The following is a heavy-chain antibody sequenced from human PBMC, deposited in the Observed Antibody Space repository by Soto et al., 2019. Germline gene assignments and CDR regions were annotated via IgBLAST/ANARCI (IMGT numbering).Heavy chain of an antibody. CDR2: IYYSGST. Sequence: QVQLQESGPGLVKPSQTLSLTCTVSGGSISSGGYYWSWIRQQPGKGLEWIGYIYYSGSTYDTPALNRRVTISVDTAKNQFSLKLSSVTAADTAVYYCARSVDPWGQGTLVTVSS. CDR1: GGSISSGGYY. J-gene: IGHJ5*02. V-gene: IGHV4-31*03. CDR3: ARSVDP.